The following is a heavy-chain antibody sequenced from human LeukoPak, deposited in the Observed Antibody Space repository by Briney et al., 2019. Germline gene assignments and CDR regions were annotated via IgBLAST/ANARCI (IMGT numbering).Heavy chain of an antibody. CDR2: ISYSGTT. CDR3: ARIRGYSYGSLDY. Sequence: SETLSLTCTVSGGSISSSGYYWGWIRQPPGKALEWIGSISYSGTTYYNPSLPSRVTISVDTSKNQFSLKLSSVTAADTAVYYCARIRGYSYGSLDYWGQGTLVTVSS. J-gene: IGHJ4*02. V-gene: IGHV4-39*01. CDR1: GGSISSSGYY. D-gene: IGHD5-18*01.